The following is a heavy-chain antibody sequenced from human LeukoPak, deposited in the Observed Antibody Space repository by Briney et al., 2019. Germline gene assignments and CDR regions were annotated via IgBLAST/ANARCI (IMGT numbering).Heavy chain of an antibody. J-gene: IGHJ6*02. CDR2: INHSGST. V-gene: IGHV4-34*01. CDR1: GGSFSGYY. Sequence: PSGTLSLTCAVSGGSFSGYYWSWIRQPPGEGLEWIGEINHSGSTNYNPSLKSRVTISVDTSKNQFSLKLSSVTAADTAVYYCARGRGAPPHGYYYYGMDVWGQGTTVTVSS. CDR3: ARGRGAPPHGYYYYGMDV. D-gene: IGHD1-26*01.